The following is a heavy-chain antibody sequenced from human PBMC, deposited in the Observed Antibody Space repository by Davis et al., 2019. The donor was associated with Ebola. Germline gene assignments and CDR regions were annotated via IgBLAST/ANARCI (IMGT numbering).Heavy chain of an antibody. CDR3: ARLGRGYGMDV. CDR2: IDPSDSYT. Sequence: PGGSLRLSCKGSGYRFTSYWITWVRQMPGKGLEWMGRIDPSDSYTNYSPSFQGHVTISTDKSISTAYLQWSRLKASDTAMYYCARLGRGYGMDVWGQGTTVTVSS. CDR1: GYRFTSYW. V-gene: IGHV5-10-1*01. J-gene: IGHJ6*02.